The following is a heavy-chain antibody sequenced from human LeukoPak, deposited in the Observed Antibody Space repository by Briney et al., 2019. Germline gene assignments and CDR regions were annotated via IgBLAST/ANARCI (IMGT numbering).Heavy chain of an antibody. V-gene: IGHV3-64D*06. D-gene: IGHD1-26*01. CDR2: IGPNGAGT. CDR1: GFXFSSYA. Sequence: GGSLRLSCSASGFXFSSYAMHWVRQAPGKGLEYVSAIGPNGAGTYYADSVKGRFTISRDNSKNTQYLQMSSLRAEDTAVYYCVKGFGSGTYSNWGQGTLVTVSS. J-gene: IGHJ4*02. CDR3: VKGFGSGTYSN.